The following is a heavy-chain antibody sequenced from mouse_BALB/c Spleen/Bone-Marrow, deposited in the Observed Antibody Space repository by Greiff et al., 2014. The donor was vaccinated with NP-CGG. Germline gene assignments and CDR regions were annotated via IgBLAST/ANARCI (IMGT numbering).Heavy chain of an antibody. CDR2: ISDGGGYT. CDR1: GFTFSDYY. J-gene: IGHJ4*01. V-gene: IGHV5-4*02. Sequence: EVMLVESGGGLVKPGGSLKLSCAASGFTFSDYYIYWVRQTPEKRLEWVATISDGGGYTYYPDSVWGRFTISRDNAKNNLYLQMSSLKSEDTAMYYCARSGERYGAMDYWGQGTSVNVFS. CDR3: ARSGERYGAMDY. D-gene: IGHD2-10*02.